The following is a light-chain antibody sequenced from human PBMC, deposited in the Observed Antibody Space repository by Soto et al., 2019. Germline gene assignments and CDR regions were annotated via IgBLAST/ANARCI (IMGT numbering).Light chain of an antibody. CDR2: GAS. Sequence: EIVLTPSPGTLSLSPGERATLSCRASQSVSSSYLAWYQQNPGQAPRLLIYGASSRATGIPDRFSGRGSGTDFTLTISRLEPEDFAVYYCQQYGSSSITFGQGTRLEIK. V-gene: IGKV3-20*01. CDR3: QQYGSSSIT. J-gene: IGKJ5*01. CDR1: QSVSSSY.